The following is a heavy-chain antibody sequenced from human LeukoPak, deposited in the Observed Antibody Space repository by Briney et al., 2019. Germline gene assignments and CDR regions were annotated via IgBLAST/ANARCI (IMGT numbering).Heavy chain of an antibody. CDR3: ASHLYYYDGYYFDY. Sequence: ASVTVSCKGSGGTFSSYAISWVRQPPGQGLEGMGGIIPIFGTANYAHKFHGRVTITAVESTSTAYMELSSLRSEDTAVYYCASHLYYYDGYYFDYWGQGTLVTVSS. D-gene: IGHD3-22*01. CDR1: GGTFSSYA. J-gene: IGHJ4*02. CDR2: IIPIFGTA. V-gene: IGHV1-69*13.